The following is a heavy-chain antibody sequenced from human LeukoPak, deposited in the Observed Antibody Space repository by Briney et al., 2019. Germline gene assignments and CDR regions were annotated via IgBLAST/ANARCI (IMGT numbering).Heavy chain of an antibody. D-gene: IGHD2-2*01. Sequence: GGSLRLSCAASGFTFTSYAMTWVRQAPGKGLEWVSTISDSAYSTFYADSVKGRFTISRDDSQYTLYLQMNSLRAEDTAVYYCVKDYPALGYCTSTTCSFFDYWGQGVLVTVSS. CDR1: GFTFTSYA. CDR2: ISDSAYST. J-gene: IGHJ4*02. V-gene: IGHV3-23*01. CDR3: VKDYPALGYCTSTTCSFFDY.